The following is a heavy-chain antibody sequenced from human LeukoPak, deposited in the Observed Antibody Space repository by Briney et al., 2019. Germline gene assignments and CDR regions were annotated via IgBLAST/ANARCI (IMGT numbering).Heavy chain of an antibody. D-gene: IGHD3-16*01. CDR3: ARSNNGGWGYCDY. J-gene: IGHJ4*02. Sequence: GGSLRLSCAASGFTFSSYGMHWVRQAPGKGLEWVAVIWYDESNKYYADSVKGRFTISRDNSKNTLYVQMSSLRVEDTAVYYCARSNNGGWGYCDYWGQGSLVTVSS. V-gene: IGHV3-33*01. CDR1: GFTFSSYG. CDR2: IWYDESNK.